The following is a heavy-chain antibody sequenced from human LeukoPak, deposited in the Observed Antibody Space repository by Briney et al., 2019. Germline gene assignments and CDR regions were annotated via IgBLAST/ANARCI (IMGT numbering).Heavy chain of an antibody. Sequence: KPSESLSLTCIVSGGSISSSGYYWSWILQHPGTVLEWIGYTYYIGSTYYNPSLKSRVTISVDTSKNQFSLKLSSVTAADTAVYYCARGGNAFDIWGQGTMVTVSS. CDR1: GGSISSSGYY. D-gene: IGHD1-26*01. CDR3: ARGGNAFDI. CDR2: TYYIGST. V-gene: IGHV4-31*03. J-gene: IGHJ3*02.